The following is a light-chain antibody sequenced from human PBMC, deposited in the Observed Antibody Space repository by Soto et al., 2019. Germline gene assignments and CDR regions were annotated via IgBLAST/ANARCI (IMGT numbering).Light chain of an antibody. CDR1: QSVSSY. J-gene: IGKJ4*01. V-gene: IGKV3-20*01. CDR3: QQFSSYPLT. Sequence: EIVLTQSPATLSLSPGERATLSCRASQSVSSYLAWYQQKPGQVPRLLIYDASSRATGIPDRFSGGGSGTDFTLTISRLEPEDFAVYYCQQFSSYPLTFGGGTKVDI. CDR2: DAS.